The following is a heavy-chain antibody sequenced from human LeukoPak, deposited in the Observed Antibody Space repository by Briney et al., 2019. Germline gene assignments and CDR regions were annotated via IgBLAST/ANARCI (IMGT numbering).Heavy chain of an antibody. J-gene: IGHJ4*02. D-gene: IGHD3-22*01. CDR3: ARAYYYDSSGYYPDY. Sequence: PGGSLRLSCAASGFTFSSYSMHWVRQAPGKGLEWVAFIRYDGSNKYYADSVKGRFTISRDNSKNTLYLQMNSLRAEDTAVYYCARAYYYDSSGYYPDYWGQGTLVTVSS. CDR1: GFTFSSYS. V-gene: IGHV3-30*02. CDR2: IRYDGSNK.